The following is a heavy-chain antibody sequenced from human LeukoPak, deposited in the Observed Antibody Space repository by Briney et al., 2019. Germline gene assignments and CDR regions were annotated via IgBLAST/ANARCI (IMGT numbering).Heavy chain of an antibody. CDR1: GFTFSSYG. J-gene: IGHJ6*03. CDR2: IRYDGSNK. D-gene: IGHD3-3*01. V-gene: IGHV3-30*02. Sequence: GGSLRLSCAASGFTFSSYGMHWVRQAPGKGLEWVAFIRYDGSNKYCADSVKGRFTISRDNSKNTLYLQMNSLRAEDTAVYYCANDVNYDFWSGPLGAPDYYMDVWGKGTTVTVSS. CDR3: ANDVNYDFWSGPLGAPDYYMDV.